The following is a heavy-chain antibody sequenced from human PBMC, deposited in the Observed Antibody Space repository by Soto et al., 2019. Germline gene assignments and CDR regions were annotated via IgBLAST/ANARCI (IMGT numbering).Heavy chain of an antibody. D-gene: IGHD3-3*01. CDR2: MNPNSGNT. CDR3: ATDRPQYYDFWSGSDYPDY. Sequence: ASVKVSCKASGYTFTSYDINWVRQATGQGLEWMGWMNPNSGNTGYAQKFQGRVTMTEDTSTDTAYMELSSLRSEDTAVYYCATDRPQYYDFWSGSDYPDYWGQGTLVTVSS. V-gene: IGHV1-8*01. CDR1: GYTFTSYD. J-gene: IGHJ4*02.